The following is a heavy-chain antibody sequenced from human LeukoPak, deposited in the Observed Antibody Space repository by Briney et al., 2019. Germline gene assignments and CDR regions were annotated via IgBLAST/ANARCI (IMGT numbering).Heavy chain of an antibody. CDR3: ARAGGDGYKSDY. CDR2: INPNSGGT. J-gene: IGHJ4*02. D-gene: IGHD5-24*01. CDR1: RYTFRGSY. Sequence: ASVKVSCQASRYTFRGSYMHGVRQAPGKEVERMGWINPNSGGTRYARKFQGTVTRTRDTSIGIVYMELSRLRSGDTAVYYCARAGGDGYKSDYWGQGTLVTVSS. V-gene: IGHV1-2*02.